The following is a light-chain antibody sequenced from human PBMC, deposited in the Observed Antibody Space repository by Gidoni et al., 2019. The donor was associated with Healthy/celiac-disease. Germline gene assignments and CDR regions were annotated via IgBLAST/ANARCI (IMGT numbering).Light chain of an antibody. CDR1: QSISSY. CDR2: AAS. J-gene: IGKJ5*01. Sequence: DIQMTQSPSSLSASVGDRVPTTCRASQSISSYLNWYQQKPGKAPKLLIYAASSLQSGVPSRFSGSGSGTDFTLTISSLQPEDFATYYCQQSYSTLITFGQGTRLEIK. V-gene: IGKV1-39*01. CDR3: QQSYSTLIT.